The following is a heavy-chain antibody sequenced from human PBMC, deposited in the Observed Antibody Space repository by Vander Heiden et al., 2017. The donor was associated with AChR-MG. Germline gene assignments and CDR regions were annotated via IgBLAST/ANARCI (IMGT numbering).Heavy chain of an antibody. Sequence: EVQLVQSGAEVRKPGESLKISCRGSGYSFTNYWIGWVRHMPGKGLEWMGIIYPSDSDTRYSPSFQGQVTISVDKSISTAYLQWSSLKASDTAMYYCARHAEMAILGYAFDIWGQGTMVTVSS. J-gene: IGHJ3*02. CDR3: ARHAEMAILGYAFDI. V-gene: IGHV5-51*01. CDR1: GYSFTNYW. CDR2: IYPSDSDT. D-gene: IGHD2-21*01.